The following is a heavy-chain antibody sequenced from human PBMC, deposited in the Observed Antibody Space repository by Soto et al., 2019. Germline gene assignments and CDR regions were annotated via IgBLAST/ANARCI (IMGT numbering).Heavy chain of an antibody. D-gene: IGHD5-18*01. V-gene: IGHV4-59*01. Sequence: QVQLQESGPGLVKPSETLSLTCTVSGGSISSYYWSWIRQPPGKGLEWIGYIYYSGSTNYNPSLKSRVTISVDTSKNQFSLKLSSVTAADTAVYYCASGRGYNYGSFDYWGQGTLVTVSS. CDR2: IYYSGST. J-gene: IGHJ4*02. CDR1: GGSISSYY. CDR3: ASGRGYNYGSFDY.